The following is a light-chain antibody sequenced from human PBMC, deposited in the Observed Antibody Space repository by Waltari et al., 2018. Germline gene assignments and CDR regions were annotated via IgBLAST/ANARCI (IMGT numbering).Light chain of an antibody. CDR1: QTLLNSNGYNY. Sequence: DVVMTQSPLFLPVTPGEPASISCRSSQTLLNSNGYNYLDWFLQKPGQAPKLLIYSGSNRDAGVPDRFRGSGSGTDFTLKISRVEAEDVGIYYCMQALQTPLTFGGGTKVEIK. CDR3: MQALQTPLT. CDR2: SGS. V-gene: IGKV2-28*01. J-gene: IGKJ4*01.